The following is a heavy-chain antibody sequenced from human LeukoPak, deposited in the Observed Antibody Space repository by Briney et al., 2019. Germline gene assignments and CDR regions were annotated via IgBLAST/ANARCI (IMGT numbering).Heavy chain of an antibody. CDR1: GGSISNYY. CDR3: ARRPPGPVTSFDY. Sequence: SETLYLTCTVSGGSISNYYWNWIRQPAGKGLEWIGRIYSTGTTNYNPSLTSRVTVSLETSKNQFSLRLNSVTAADTAVYYCARRPPGPVTSFDYWGQGTLVTVSS. V-gene: IGHV4-4*07. D-gene: IGHD4-17*01. J-gene: IGHJ4*02. CDR2: IYSTGTT.